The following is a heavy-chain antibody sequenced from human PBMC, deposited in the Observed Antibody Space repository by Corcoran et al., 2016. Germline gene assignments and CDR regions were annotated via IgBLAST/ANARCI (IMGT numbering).Heavy chain of an antibody. CDR1: GFTFSNAW. D-gene: IGHD4-4*01. CDR3: TTDRTVTTKPIFYYGMDV. J-gene: IGHJ6*02. V-gene: IGHV3-15*07. Sequence: VQLVESWGGLVKPGGSLRLSCAASGFTFSNAWMNWVRQAPGKGLEWVGRIKSKTDGGTTDYAAPVKGRFTISRDESKNTLYLQMNRLKTEDTDVDYCTTDRTVTTKPIFYYGMDVWGQGTTVTVSS. CDR2: IKSKTDGGTT.